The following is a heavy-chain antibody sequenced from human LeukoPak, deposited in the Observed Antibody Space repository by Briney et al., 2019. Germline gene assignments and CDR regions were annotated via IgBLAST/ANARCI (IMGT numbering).Heavy chain of an antibody. J-gene: IGHJ4*02. D-gene: IGHD5-24*01. CDR1: GGSFSGYY. CDR3: ARRRRGWLQPFDY. CDR2: INHSGST. V-gene: IGHV4-34*01. Sequence: SETLSLTCAVYGGSFSGYYWSWIRQPPGKGLEWIGEINHSGSTNYNPSLKSRVTISVDTSKNQFSLKLSSVTAADTAVYYCARRRRGWLQPFDYWGQGTLVTVSS.